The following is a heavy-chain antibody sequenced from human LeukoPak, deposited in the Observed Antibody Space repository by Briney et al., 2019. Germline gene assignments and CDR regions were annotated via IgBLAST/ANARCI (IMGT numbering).Heavy chain of an antibody. CDR3: AKDEENPMIVVVAYFDY. Sequence: GGSLRLSCAVSGFTFSSYAMSWVRQAPGKGLEWVSGIRGSGHSTYYADSVKGRYTISRDNSKNTLYLQMNSLRAEDTAVYYCAKDEENPMIVVVAYFDYWGQGTLVTVSS. CDR1: GFTFSSYA. D-gene: IGHD3-22*01. V-gene: IGHV3-23*01. J-gene: IGHJ4*02. CDR2: IRGSGHST.